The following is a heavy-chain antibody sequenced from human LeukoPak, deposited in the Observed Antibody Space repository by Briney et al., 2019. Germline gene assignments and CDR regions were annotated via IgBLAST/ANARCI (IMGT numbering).Heavy chain of an antibody. D-gene: IGHD2-21*02. V-gene: IGHV1-24*01. CDR2: FDSEDGET. CDR3: ATCYDCVTATTHLDY. Sequence: GASVKVSCKVSGYTLTELSMHWVRQAPGKGLEWMGGFDSEDGETIYAQKFQGRVTMTEDTSTDTAYMELSGLRSEDTAVYYCATCYDCVTATTHLDYWGQGTLVTVSS. J-gene: IGHJ4*02. CDR1: GYTLTELS.